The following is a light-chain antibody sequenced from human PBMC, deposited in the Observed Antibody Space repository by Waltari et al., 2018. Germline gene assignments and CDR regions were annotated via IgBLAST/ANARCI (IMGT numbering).Light chain of an antibody. V-gene: IGKV1-5*01. J-gene: IGKJ1*01. Sequence: TQSPSTLAASVGTQIPIPCRASQSVTTWLAWYQQKPGKAPKLLIFDASILESGVPSRFSGSGSGTEFTLTISSLQPDDFATYYCQQYDSYSSSFGQGTKVEIK. CDR2: DAS. CDR3: QQYDSYSSS. CDR1: QSVTTW.